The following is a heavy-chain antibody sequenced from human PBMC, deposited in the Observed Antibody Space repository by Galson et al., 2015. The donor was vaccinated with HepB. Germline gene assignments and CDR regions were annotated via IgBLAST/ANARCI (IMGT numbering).Heavy chain of an antibody. CDR2: IYSTSSYI. D-gene: IGHD3-3*01. CDR3: AVDYDFWSYYHIGRTSY. V-gene: IGHV3-21*01. CDR1: GFTFSIYS. Sequence: SLRLSCAASGFTFSIYSMQWVRQAPGKGLEWVSSIYSTSSYIDYADSVKGRFTISRDNDKNTLYLQMNSLRGEDKAVSYCAVDYDFWSYYHIGRTSYWGQGILVTVSS. J-gene: IGHJ4*02.